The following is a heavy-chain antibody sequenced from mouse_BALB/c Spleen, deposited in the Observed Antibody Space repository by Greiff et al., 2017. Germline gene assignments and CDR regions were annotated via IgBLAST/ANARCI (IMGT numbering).Heavy chain of an antibody. CDR3: ARRDYDYDGFAY. CDR1: GYTFTSYT. CDR2: INPSSGYT. D-gene: IGHD2-4*01. V-gene: IGHV1-4*02. J-gene: IGHJ3*01. Sequence: VQLQQSAAELARPGASVKMSCKASGYTFTSYTMHWVKQRPGQGLEWIGYINPSSGYTEYNQKFKDKTTLTADKSSSTAYMQLSSLTSEDSAVYYCARRDYDYDGFAYWGQGTLVTVSA.